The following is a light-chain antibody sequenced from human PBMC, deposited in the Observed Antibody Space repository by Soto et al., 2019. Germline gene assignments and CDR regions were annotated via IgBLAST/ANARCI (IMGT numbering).Light chain of an antibody. V-gene: IGKV1-5*03. CDR3: QLYNSYSEA. CDR1: QTISSW. J-gene: IGKJ1*01. Sequence: DIQMTQSPSTLSGSVGDRVTITCRASQTISSWLAWYQQKPGKAPKLLIYKASTLKSGVPSRFSGSGSGTEFTLTIGSLQPYDFATYYCQLYNSYSEAFGQGTKV. CDR2: KAS.